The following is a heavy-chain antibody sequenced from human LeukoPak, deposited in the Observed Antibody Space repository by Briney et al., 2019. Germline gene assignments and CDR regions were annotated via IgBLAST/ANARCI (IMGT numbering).Heavy chain of an antibody. D-gene: IGHD5-12*01. V-gene: IGHV3-48*02. CDR1: GFTFSSYS. CDR3: ARDFRYDFDY. Sequence: GGSLRLSCAAPGFTFSSYSMNWVRQAPGKGLEWVSYISSSSSNIYYADSVKGRFTISRDSAKNSLHLQMNSLRDEDTAVYYCARDFRYDFDYWGQGTLVTVSS. CDR2: ISSSSSNI. J-gene: IGHJ4*02.